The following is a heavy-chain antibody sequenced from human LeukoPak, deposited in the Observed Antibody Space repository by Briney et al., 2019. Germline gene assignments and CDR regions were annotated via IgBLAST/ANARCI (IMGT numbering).Heavy chain of an antibody. V-gene: IGHV4-39*01. CDR3: ARGPTLKYFHH. Sequence: SETLSLTCTVSGGSISSSSYYWGWIRQPPGKGLEWIGSIYYSGSTYYNPSLKSRVTISVDTSKNQFSLKLSSVTAADTAVYYCARGPTLKYFHHWGQGTLVSVSS. CDR1: GGSISSSSYY. J-gene: IGHJ1*01. CDR2: IYYSGST.